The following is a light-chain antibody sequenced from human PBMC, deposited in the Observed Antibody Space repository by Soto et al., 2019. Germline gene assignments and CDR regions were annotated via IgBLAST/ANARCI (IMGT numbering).Light chain of an antibody. V-gene: IGLV2-8*01. CDR1: SSDVGGYNY. Sequence: QSALTQPPSASGSPGQSVTISCTGTSSDVGGYNYVSWYQQHPGKAPKLMIYEVTKRPSGVPDRFSGSKSGNTASLTVSGLPAEDEAVYYCSSYAGSNQAVVFGGGTKLTVL. J-gene: IGLJ2*01. CDR3: SSYAGSNQAVV. CDR2: EVT.